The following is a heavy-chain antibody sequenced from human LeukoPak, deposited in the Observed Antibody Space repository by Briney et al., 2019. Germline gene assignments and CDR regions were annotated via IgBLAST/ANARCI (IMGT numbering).Heavy chain of an antibody. V-gene: IGHV3-48*03. D-gene: IGHD6-13*01. CDR2: ISSSGSTI. Sequence: PGGSLRLSCAASGFTFSSYEMNWVRQAPGKGLEWVSYISSSGSTIYYADSVKGRFTISRDNAKNSLYLQMNSLRGEDTAVYFCARIGYTSSCFDYWGQGALVTVSS. J-gene: IGHJ4*02. CDR1: GFTFSSYE. CDR3: ARIGYTSSCFDY.